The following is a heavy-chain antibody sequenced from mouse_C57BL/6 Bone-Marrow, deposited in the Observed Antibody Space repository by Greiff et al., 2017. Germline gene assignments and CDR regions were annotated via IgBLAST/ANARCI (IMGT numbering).Heavy chain of an antibody. CDR2: INPNNGGT. J-gene: IGHJ2*01. V-gene: IGHV1-26*01. Sequence: VQLQQSGPELVKPGASVKISCKASGYTFTDYYMNWVKQSHGKSLEWIGDINPNNGGTSYNQKFKGKATLTVDKSSSTAYMELRSLTSEDSAVYYCARDDWDGNYWGQGTTLTVSS. D-gene: IGHD4-1*01. CDR3: ARDDWDGNY. CDR1: GYTFTDYY.